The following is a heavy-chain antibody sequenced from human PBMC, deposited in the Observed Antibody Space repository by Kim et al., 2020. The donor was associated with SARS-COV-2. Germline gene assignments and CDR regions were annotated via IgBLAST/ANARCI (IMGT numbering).Heavy chain of an antibody. V-gene: IGHV3-30*03. D-gene: IGHD3-22*01. CDR1: GFTFSSYG. J-gene: IGHJ4*02. Sequence: GGSLRLSCAASGFTFSSYGMHWARQAPDKGLEWVAVISYDGSNKYYADSVKGRFTISRDNSKNTLYLQMNSLRAEDTAVYYCATSGLITMIVVVIDYWGQGTLVTVSS. CDR3: ATSGLITMIVVVIDY. CDR2: ISYDGSNK.